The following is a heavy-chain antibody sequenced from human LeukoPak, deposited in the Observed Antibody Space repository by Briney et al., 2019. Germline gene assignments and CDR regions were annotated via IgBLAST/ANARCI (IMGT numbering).Heavy chain of an antibody. CDR2: ISGHNGNT. J-gene: IGHJ4*02. CDR1: GYTFTTYG. CDR3: ASPSRGSYYLNY. V-gene: IGHV1-18*01. D-gene: IGHD1-26*01. Sequence: ASVKVSCKASGYTFTTYGISWVRQAPGQGLEWMGWISGHNGNTKYAQKLQGRVTMTTDTSTSTVYMELRSLRSDDTAVYYCASPSRGSYYLNYWGQGTLVTVSS.